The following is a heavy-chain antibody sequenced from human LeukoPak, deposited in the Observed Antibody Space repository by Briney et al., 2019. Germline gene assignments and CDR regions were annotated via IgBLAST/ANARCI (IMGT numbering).Heavy chain of an antibody. D-gene: IGHD2-2*01. CDR1: GGSMSSYY. CDR2: IYYSGST. V-gene: IGHV4-59*01. CDR3: ARDKYCSSTSCYGANWFDP. Sequence: SETLSLTCTVSGGSMSSYYWSWIRQPPGKGLEWIGYIYYSGSTNYNPSLKSRVTISVDTSKNQFSLKLSSVTAADTAVYYCARDKYCSSTSCYGANWFDPWGQGTLVTVSS. J-gene: IGHJ5*02.